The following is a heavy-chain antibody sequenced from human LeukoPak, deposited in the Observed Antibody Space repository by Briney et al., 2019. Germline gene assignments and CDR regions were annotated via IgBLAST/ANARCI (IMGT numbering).Heavy chain of an antibody. D-gene: IGHD6-13*01. CDR3: ASSSWYALDY. CDR2: ISSSGSTM. J-gene: IGHJ4*02. V-gene: IGHV3-48*03. CDR1: GFTFSSYE. Sequence: PGGSLRLSCAASGFTFSSYEMNWVRQAPGKGLEWISYISSSGSTMYYADSVKGRFTISRDNAKSSLYLQMNSLRAEDTAIYYCASSSWYALDYWGQGTLVTVSS.